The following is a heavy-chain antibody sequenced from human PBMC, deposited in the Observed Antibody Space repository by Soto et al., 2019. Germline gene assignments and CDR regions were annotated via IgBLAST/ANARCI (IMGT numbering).Heavy chain of an antibody. CDR3: ARDGRLGLAYCGGDCYSFDY. J-gene: IGHJ4*02. CDR2: IWYDGSNK. V-gene: IGHV3-33*01. CDR1: GFTFSTYD. D-gene: IGHD2-21*02. Sequence: GGSLRLSCAASGFTFSTYDMHWVRQAPGNGLEWVAVIWYDGSNKYYAVSLKGRFTISRDNSKKTLYLQMNSLRAEDTAVYYFARDGRLGLAYCGGDCYSFDYWGQGTLVTVSS.